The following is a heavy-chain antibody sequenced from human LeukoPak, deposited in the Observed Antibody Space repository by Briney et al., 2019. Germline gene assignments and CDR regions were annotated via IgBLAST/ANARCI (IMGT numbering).Heavy chain of an antibody. V-gene: IGHV1-18*01. CDR3: ARVGLIWFGEAPCMDV. Sequence: ASVKVSCKASGYTFTSYGISWVRQAPGQGLEWMGWISAYNGNTNYAQKLQGRVTMTTDTSTSTAYMELRSLRSDDTAVYYCARVGLIWFGEAPCMDVWGQGTTVTVSS. CDR2: ISAYNGNT. J-gene: IGHJ6*02. D-gene: IGHD3-10*01. CDR1: GYTFTSYG.